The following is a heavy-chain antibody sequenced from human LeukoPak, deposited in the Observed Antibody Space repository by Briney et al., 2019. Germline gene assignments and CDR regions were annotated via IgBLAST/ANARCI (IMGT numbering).Heavy chain of an antibody. J-gene: IGHJ4*02. CDR3: AQDRYSYAFEYSDS. CDR2: ISNDGSKK. V-gene: IGHV3-30*18. Sequence: GGSLRLSCAASGFTFSSYGMHWVRQAPGKGLDWVAVISNDGSKKYYADSVKGRFTISRDNSKNTLSLQVSSLRTEDTAVYYCAQDRYSYAFEYSDSWGQGPLGTVSA. D-gene: IGHD5-18*01. CDR1: GFTFSSYG.